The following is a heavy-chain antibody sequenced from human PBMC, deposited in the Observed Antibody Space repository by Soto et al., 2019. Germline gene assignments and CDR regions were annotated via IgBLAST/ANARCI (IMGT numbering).Heavy chain of an antibody. CDR3: AKHRGRQHNWFDP. CDR1: GFTFSSYA. Sequence: HPGGSLRLACAASGFTFSSYAMSWVRQAPGKGLEWVSAISGSGGSTYYADSVKGRFTISRDNSKNTLYLQMNSLRAEDTAVYYCAKHRGRQHNWFDPWGQGTLVTVSS. J-gene: IGHJ5*02. V-gene: IGHV3-23*01. CDR2: ISGSGGST. D-gene: IGHD5-12*01.